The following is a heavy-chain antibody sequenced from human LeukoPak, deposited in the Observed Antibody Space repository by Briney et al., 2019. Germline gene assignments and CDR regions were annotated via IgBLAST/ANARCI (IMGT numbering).Heavy chain of an antibody. J-gene: IGHJ4*02. Sequence: PETLSLTCTVSGASLSAYSWSWIRQPPGKGLEWIGCIHYSGNTHCNPSLESRVTLSVDTSKNQFSLKLSSVTAADTAVYYCARHGRESRYFDWLLYYIDHWGQGALVTVSS. CDR1: GASLSAYS. CDR2: IHYSGNT. CDR3: ARHGRESRYFDWLLYYIDH. V-gene: IGHV4-59*08. D-gene: IGHD3-9*01.